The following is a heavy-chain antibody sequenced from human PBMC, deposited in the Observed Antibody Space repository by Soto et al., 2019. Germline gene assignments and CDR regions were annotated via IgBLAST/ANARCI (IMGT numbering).Heavy chain of an antibody. CDR1: GGSISSYY. Sequence: SETLSLTCTVSGGSISSYYWSWIRQPAGKGLEWIGRIYSGGSTNYNPSLKSRVTLSVDASKNQFSLKLTSVTAADTAVYYCATGPGGSGKCSLDYWGQVTLVTVSS. D-gene: IGHD2-15*01. CDR3: ATGPGGSGKCSLDY. J-gene: IGHJ4*02. V-gene: IGHV4-4*07. CDR2: IYSGGST.